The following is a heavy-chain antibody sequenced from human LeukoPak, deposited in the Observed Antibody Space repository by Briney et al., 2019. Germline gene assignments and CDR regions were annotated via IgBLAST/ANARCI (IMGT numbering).Heavy chain of an antibody. V-gene: IGHV3-48*01. CDR1: GFTFSSYS. Sequence: PGGSLRLSCAASGFTFSSYSMNWVRQAPGKGLEWVSYISSSSSTIYYADSVKGRFTISRDNAKNSLYLQMNSLRAEDTAVYYCARDESGSYYDFDYWGQGTLVTVSS. CDR3: ARDESGSYYDFDY. D-gene: IGHD1-26*01. J-gene: IGHJ4*02. CDR2: ISSSSSTI.